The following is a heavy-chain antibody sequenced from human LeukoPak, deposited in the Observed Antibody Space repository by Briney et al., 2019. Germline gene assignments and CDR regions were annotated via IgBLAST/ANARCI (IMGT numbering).Heavy chain of an antibody. D-gene: IGHD3-10*01. CDR2: MNPNSGNT. Sequence: ALVKVSCKASGYTFTSYDINWVRQATGQGLEWMGWMNPNSGNTGYAQKFQGRVTITRNTSISTAYMELSSLRSEDTAVYYCVSVARGAFDIWGQGTMVTVPS. V-gene: IGHV1-8*03. CDR3: VSVARGAFDI. J-gene: IGHJ3*02. CDR1: GYTFTSYD.